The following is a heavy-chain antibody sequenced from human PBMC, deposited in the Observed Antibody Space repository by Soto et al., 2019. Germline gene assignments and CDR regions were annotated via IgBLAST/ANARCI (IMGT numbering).Heavy chain of an antibody. D-gene: IGHD3-10*01. J-gene: IGHJ6*02. V-gene: IGHV1-18*01. CDR3: ARVKGWFGGWQPYYHYGMDA. CDR2: ISAYNGNT. Sequence: QVQLVQSGAEVKKPGASVKVSCKASGYTFTSYGISWVRQAPGQGLEWMGWISAYNGNTNSAQKLQGRVTRTTDTSTSTAYMELRSLTSDDAAVYYCARVKGWFGGWQPYYHYGMDAWGQGTTVTVSS. CDR1: GYTFTSYG.